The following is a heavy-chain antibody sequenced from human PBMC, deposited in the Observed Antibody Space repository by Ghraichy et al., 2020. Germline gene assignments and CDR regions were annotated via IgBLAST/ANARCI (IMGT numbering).Heavy chain of an antibody. V-gene: IGHV4-59*01. Sequence: SETLSLTCTVSGGSSSSYYWSWIRQPPGKALEWIGYIYYSGSTNYNPSLKSRVSTSVDTSKKQISLKLSSVTAADTAVYYCARGDGAVSAGLFEHWGQGTLVTVSS. CDR1: GGSSSSYY. D-gene: IGHD3/OR15-3a*01. CDR3: ARGDGAVSAGLFEH. CDR2: IYYSGST. J-gene: IGHJ4*02.